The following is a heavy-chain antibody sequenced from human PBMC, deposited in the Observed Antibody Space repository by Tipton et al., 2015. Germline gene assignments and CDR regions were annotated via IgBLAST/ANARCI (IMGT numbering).Heavy chain of an antibody. V-gene: IGHV3-9*01. J-gene: IGHJ6*02. Sequence: SLRLSCAASGFTFDDYAMHWVRQAPGKGLEWVSGISWNSVSIGYADSVKGRFTISRDNAKNSLYLQMNSLRTEDTALYYCAKDIGGGGTSFHYHAMDAWGQGTTVTVSS. CDR3: AKDIGGGGTSFHYHAMDA. CDR2: ISWNSVSI. CDR1: GFTFDDYA. D-gene: IGHD4-23*01.